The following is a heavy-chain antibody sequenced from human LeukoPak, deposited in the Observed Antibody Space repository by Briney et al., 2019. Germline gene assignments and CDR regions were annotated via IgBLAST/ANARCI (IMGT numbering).Heavy chain of an antibody. CDR1: GGSISSGGYY. Sequence: SETLSLTCTVSGGSISSGGYYWSWIRQHPGKGLEWIGYIYYSGSTNYNPSLKSRVTISVDTSKNQFSLKLSSVTAADTAVYYCARFSSAGYSSSWYPARGFDYWGQGTLVTVSS. D-gene: IGHD6-13*01. J-gene: IGHJ4*02. CDR3: ARFSSAGYSSSWYPARGFDY. CDR2: IYYSGST. V-gene: IGHV4-61*08.